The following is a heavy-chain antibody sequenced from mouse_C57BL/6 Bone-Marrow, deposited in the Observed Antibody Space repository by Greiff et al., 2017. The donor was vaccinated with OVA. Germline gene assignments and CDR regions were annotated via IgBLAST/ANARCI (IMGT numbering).Heavy chain of an antibody. J-gene: IGHJ2*01. CDR3: ARHEGAVYGSGYFDY. CDR1: GYTFTEYT. CDR2: FYPGSGSI. D-gene: IGHD1-1*01. V-gene: IGHV1-62-2*01. Sequence: VQLQQSGAALVKPGASVQLSCQASGYTFTEYTIHWVKQRSGQGLEWIGWFYPGSGSIKYNEKFKDKATLTADKSSSTVYMELSRLTSEDSAVYFCARHEGAVYGSGYFDYWGQGTTLTVSS.